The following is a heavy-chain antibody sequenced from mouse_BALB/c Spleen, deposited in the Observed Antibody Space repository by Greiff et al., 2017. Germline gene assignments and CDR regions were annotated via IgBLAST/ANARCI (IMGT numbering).Heavy chain of an antibody. CDR1: GFAFSSYD. J-gene: IGHJ2*01. D-gene: IGHD2-2*01. CDR3: EMCYYGYDGYFDY. V-gene: IGHV5-12-1*01. Sequence: EVMLVESGGGLVKPGGSLKLSCAASGFAFSSYDMSWVRQTPEKRLEWVAYISSGGGSTYYPDTVKGRFTISRDKAKNTLYLQMSSLKSEDTAMYYCEMCYYGYDGYFDYWGQGTTLTVSS. CDR2: ISSGGGST.